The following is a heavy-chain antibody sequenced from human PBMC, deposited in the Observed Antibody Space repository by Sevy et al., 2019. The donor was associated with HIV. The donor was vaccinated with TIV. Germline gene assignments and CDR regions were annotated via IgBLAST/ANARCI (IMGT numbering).Heavy chain of an antibody. V-gene: IGHV3-23*01. CDR3: AKEGDSSGWYGGAYYFDY. CDR2: ISGSGSST. J-gene: IGHJ4*02. D-gene: IGHD6-19*01. Sequence: GGSLRLSCAASGFTFSSYAMSWVRQAPGKGLEWVSAISGSGSSTYYADSVKGRFTISRDNSKNTLYLQMNSLRAEDTAVYYCAKEGDSSGWYGGAYYFDYWGQGTLVTVSS. CDR1: GFTFSSYA.